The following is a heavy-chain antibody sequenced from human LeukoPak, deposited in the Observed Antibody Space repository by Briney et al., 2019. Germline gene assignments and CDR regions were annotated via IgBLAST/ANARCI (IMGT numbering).Heavy chain of an antibody. CDR1: GGSISTYY. J-gene: IGHJ4*02. CDR3: ARLGYSSSWLAVDY. D-gene: IGHD6-13*01. CDR2: IYYTGST. Sequence: PSGTLSLTCTVSGGSISTYYWSWLRQPPGKGLEWIGYIYYTGSTNYNPSLKSRVTISVDTSKNQLFLRLTSVTAADTAVYYCARLGYSSSWLAVDYWGQGTLVTVSS. V-gene: IGHV4-59*08.